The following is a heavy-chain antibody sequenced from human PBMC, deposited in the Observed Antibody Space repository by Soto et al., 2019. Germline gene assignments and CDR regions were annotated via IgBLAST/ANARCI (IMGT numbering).Heavy chain of an antibody. CDR1: GASVSHGY. CDR3: AHRTTTVTWWFDP. Sequence: SATLSLTCNVSGASVSHGYWSWIRQPPGKGLEWIGFMYFGGSFNYNPSLTSRATISVETSKNQFSMKLTSVTASDTAVYYCAHRTTTVTWWFDPWGQGTLVTVSS. J-gene: IGHJ5*02. CDR2: MYFGGSF. D-gene: IGHD4-17*01. V-gene: IGHV4-59*02.